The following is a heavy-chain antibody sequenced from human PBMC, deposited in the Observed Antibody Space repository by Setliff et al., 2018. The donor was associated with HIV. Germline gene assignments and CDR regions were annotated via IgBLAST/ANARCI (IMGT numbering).Heavy chain of an antibody. CDR2: INPKSGVA. CDR1: GYTFTDFY. V-gene: IGHV1-2*06. Sequence: GASVKVSCKASGYTFTDFYIHWVRQAPGQGLEWIGRINPKSGVADYLKKFQGRVTMTTDTSTNTAHMELIRPRFDDTAVYYCARAHFLVAMTRNWFDPWGQGTLSTVSS. CDR3: ARAHFLVAMTRNWFDP. J-gene: IGHJ5*02. D-gene: IGHD5-12*01.